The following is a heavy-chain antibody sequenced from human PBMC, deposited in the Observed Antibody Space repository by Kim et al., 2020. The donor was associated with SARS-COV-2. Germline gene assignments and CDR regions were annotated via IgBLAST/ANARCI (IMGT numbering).Heavy chain of an antibody. CDR3: ARVGYKITIFGVAKGGMDV. V-gene: IGHV4-34*01. D-gene: IGHD3-3*01. J-gene: IGHJ6*02. CDR1: GGSFSGYY. Sequence: SETLSLTCAVYGGSFSGYYWSWIRQPPGKGLEWIGEINHSGSTNYNPSLKSRVTISVDTSKNQFSLKLSSVPAADTAVYYCARVGYKITIFGVAKGGMDVWGQGTTVTVSS. CDR2: INHSGST.